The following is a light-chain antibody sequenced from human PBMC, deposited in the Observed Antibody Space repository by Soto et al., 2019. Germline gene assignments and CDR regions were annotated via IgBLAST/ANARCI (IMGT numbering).Light chain of an antibody. CDR1: SSNIRNNV. Sequence: QAVVTQPPSVSEAPRQRVTISCSGSSSNIRNNVVNWYQQFPGKAPKLLIYYDHLLPSGVSDRFSGSKSGSSATLAINGLQSEDEADYYCAAWDDSLNGVVIGGGTKLTVL. V-gene: IGLV1-36*01. CDR3: AAWDDSLNGVV. J-gene: IGLJ2*01. CDR2: YDH.